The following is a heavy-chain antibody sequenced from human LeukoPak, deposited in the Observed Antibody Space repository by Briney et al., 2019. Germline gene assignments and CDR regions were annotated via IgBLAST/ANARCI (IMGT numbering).Heavy chain of an antibody. V-gene: IGHV1-69*13. CDR1: GYSFTSYG. D-gene: IGHD2-2*01. CDR3: ARVGSTSG. Sequence: GASVKVSCKASGYSFTSYGISWVRQAPGQGLEWMGGIIPIFGTANYAQKFQGRVTITADESTSTAYMELSSLRSEDTAVYYCARVGSTSGWGQGTLVTVSS. CDR2: IIPIFGTA. J-gene: IGHJ4*02.